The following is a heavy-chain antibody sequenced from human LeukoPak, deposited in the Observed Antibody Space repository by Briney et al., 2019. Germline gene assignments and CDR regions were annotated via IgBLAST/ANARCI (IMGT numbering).Heavy chain of an antibody. CDR1: GGSISSDTYY. Sequence: PSESLSLTCTVSGGSISSDTYYWGWIRQPAGKGLEWIGSVYYSGNTYYNPSLKSRVTISVDTSKNQFSLRLSSVTAADTAVYYCAREKIAYYDNSGRGWFDPWGQGTLVTVSS. J-gene: IGHJ5*02. D-gene: IGHD3-22*01. CDR3: AREKIAYYDNSGRGWFDP. V-gene: IGHV4-39*02. CDR2: VYYSGNT.